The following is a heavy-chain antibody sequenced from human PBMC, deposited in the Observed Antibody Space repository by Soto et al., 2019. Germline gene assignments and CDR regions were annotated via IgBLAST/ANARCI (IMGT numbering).Heavy chain of an antibody. CDR1: GFTFSSYG. CDR3: ARAYYGSGSYRDAFDI. Sequence: ESGGGVVQPGRSLRLSCAASGFTFSSYGMHWVRQAPGKGLEWVAVIWYDGSNKYYADSVKGRFTISRDNSKNTLYLQMNSLRAEDTAVYYCARAYYGSGSYRDAFDIWGQGTMVTVSS. V-gene: IGHV3-33*01. CDR2: IWYDGSNK. D-gene: IGHD3-10*01. J-gene: IGHJ3*02.